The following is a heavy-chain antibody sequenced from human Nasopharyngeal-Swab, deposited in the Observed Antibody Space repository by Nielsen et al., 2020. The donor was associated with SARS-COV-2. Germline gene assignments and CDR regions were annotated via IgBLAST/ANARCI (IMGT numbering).Heavy chain of an antibody. J-gene: IGHJ4*02. Sequence: GESLKISCAASGFTFDDFTMHWVRQAPGKGLEWVSLITWDGGTTYYADSVKGRFTISRDNNKNFLYLQMNSLRTDDSALYYCEAATQGLDYWGQGTQVTASS. CDR1: GFTFDDFT. V-gene: IGHV3-43*01. CDR2: ITWDGGTT. D-gene: IGHD2-15*01. CDR3: EAATQGLDY.